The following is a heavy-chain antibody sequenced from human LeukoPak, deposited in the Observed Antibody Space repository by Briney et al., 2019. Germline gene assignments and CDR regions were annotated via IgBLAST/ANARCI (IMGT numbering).Heavy chain of an antibody. CDR2: ISGSGGST. CDR1: GFTFSSYA. Sequence: PGGSLSLSCAASGFTFSSYAMSWVRQAPGKGLEWVSAISGSGGSTYYADSVKGRFTISRDNSKNTLYLQMNSLRAEDTAVYYCAKGRTWIQLWFAYWGQGTLVTVSS. V-gene: IGHV3-23*01. CDR3: AKGRTWIQLWFAY. D-gene: IGHD5-18*01. J-gene: IGHJ4*02.